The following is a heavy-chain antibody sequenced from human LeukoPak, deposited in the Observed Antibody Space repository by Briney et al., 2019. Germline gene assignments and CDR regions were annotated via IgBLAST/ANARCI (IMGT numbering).Heavy chain of an antibody. J-gene: IGHJ6*02. D-gene: IGHD5-24*01. CDR1: GFIFSTYG. CDR2: ISYEGGNK. V-gene: IGHV3-30*18. Sequence: GGSLRPSCVASGFIFSTYGMNWVRQAPGKGLEWVAVISYEGGNKDYSDSVKGRFTISRDNSKSTLYLQLNSLRADDTAVYYCAKDRHRGGYDPDGMDVWGQGTTVTVSS. CDR3: AKDRHRGGYDPDGMDV.